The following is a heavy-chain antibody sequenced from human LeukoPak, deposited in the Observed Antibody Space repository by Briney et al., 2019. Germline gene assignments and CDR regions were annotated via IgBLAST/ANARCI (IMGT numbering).Heavy chain of an antibody. V-gene: IGHV3-7*01. D-gene: IGHD3-10*01. CDR3: ARAKLWFGEVNWFDP. CDR2: IKQDGSEK. J-gene: IGHJ5*02. Sequence: GGSLRLSCAASGFTFSSYWMSWVRQAPGKGLEWVANIKQDGSEKYYVDSVKGRFTISRDNAKNSLYLQMNSLRAEDPAVYYCARAKLWFGEVNWFDPWGQGTLVTVSS. CDR1: GFTFSSYW.